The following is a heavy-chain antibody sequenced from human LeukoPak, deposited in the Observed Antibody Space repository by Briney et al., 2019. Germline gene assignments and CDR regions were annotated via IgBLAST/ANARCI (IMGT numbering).Heavy chain of an antibody. CDR1: GFTFTKYA. CDR2: ISGDGGSA. Sequence: GGSLRLSCAASGFTFTKYAMSRVRQAPGKGLEWVSAISGDGGSAYYGDSVKGRFTISRDNSKNTLWLQMNSLRADDTAVYYCAKDYNNYFDPWGQGTLVTVSS. J-gene: IGHJ5*02. CDR3: AKDYNNYFDP. V-gene: IGHV3-23*01.